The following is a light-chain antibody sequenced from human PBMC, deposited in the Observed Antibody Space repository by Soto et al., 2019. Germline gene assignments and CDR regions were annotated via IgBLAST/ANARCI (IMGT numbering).Light chain of an antibody. CDR1: QSISGS. Sequence: DIQMTQSPSSLSASVRGRVTITSRASQSISGSLNWYQQKPGKAPKLLIYDASSLESGVPSRFSGSGSGTEFTLTISSLEPEDFAVYYCQHRSNWQRFTFGPGTKVDIK. J-gene: IGKJ3*01. V-gene: IGKV1-39*01. CDR2: DAS. CDR3: QHRSNWQRFT.